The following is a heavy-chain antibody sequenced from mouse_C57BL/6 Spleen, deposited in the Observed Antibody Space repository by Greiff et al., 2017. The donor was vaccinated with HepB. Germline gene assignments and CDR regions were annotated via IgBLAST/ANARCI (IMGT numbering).Heavy chain of an antibody. CDR1: GYTFTSYG. CDR2: IYPRSGNT. J-gene: IGHJ1*03. D-gene: IGHD2-1*01. Sequence: QVQLQQSGAELARPGASVKLSCKASGYTFTSYGISWVKQRTGQGLEWIGEIYPRSGNTYYNEKFKGKATLTAEKSSSTAYMELRSLTSEDSAVYFCAREGYGNPHWYFDVWGTGTTVTVSS. CDR3: AREGYGNPHWYFDV. V-gene: IGHV1-81*01.